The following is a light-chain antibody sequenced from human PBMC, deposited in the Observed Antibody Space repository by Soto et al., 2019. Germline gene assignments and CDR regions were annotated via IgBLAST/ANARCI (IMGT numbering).Light chain of an antibody. CDR1: YSLSDT. J-gene: IGKJ1*01. CDR3: HQYGSWPRT. CDR2: GAS. Sequence: EIVMTQSPATLSVSPGERATLSCSASYSLSDTLAWYQHKPGQATRLLIYGASTRATGIPARFTGSGSGTEFTVAISSLQCEDRAVYYCHQYGSWPRTFGQGTKVEIK. V-gene: IGKV3-15*01.